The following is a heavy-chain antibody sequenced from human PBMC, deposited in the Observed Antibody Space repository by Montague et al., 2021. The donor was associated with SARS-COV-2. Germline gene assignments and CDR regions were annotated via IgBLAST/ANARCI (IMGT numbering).Heavy chain of an antibody. D-gene: IGHD6-19*01. CDR2: SGST. Sequence: SGSTYYHPSLNSRVPISVDTSKNQFSWKLCSVTAAGTAVYYCSRQGDIAVAGWVYYYYYGMEVWGQGTTVTVSS. CDR3: SRQGDIAVAGWVYYYYYGMEV. J-gene: IGHJ6*01. V-gene: IGHV4-39*01.